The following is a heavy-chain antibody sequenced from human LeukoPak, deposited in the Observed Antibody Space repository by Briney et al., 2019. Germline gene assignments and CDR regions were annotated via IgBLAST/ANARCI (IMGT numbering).Heavy chain of an antibody. CDR3: ARTGSGYTYYCYYMDV. J-gene: IGHJ6*03. CDR2: IYHSGNT. Sequence: SETLSLTCAVSGYSISNGYYWDWIRQPPGKGLEWIGSIYHSGNTYHNPSLKSRVTISVDTSKNQFSLKLSSVTAADTAVYYCARTGSGYTYYCYYMDVWGKGTTVTVSS. CDR1: GYSISNGYY. D-gene: IGHD3-22*01. V-gene: IGHV4-38-2*01.